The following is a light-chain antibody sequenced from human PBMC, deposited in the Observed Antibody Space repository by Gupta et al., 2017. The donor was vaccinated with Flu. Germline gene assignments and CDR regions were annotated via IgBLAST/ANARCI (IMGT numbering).Light chain of an antibody. CDR2: LGS. V-gene: IGKV2-28*01. Sequence: DIAMTQSPLSLPVTPGEPASISCRSSQSLLHSNGYNYLDWYLQKPGQSPQLLIYLGSNRASGVPDRFSGSGSGTDFTLKISRVEAEDVGVYYCMQALQTPLFGGGTKVEIK. J-gene: IGKJ4*01. CDR1: QSLLHSNGYNY. CDR3: MQALQTPL.